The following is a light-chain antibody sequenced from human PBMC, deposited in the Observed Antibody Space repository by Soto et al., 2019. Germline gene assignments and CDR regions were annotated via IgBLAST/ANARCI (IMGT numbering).Light chain of an antibody. CDR1: QSINSN. CDR2: GAS. CDR3: QQYHHWPPKVT. V-gene: IGKV3-15*01. Sequence: DIVMTQSPATLSVSPGERVTLSCRASQSINSNLAWYQQKPGQAPRLLIYGASTRATAIPARFSGSGSGTEFTPTISSLQADDFAVYYCQQYHHWPPKVTFGPGTKVDIK. J-gene: IGKJ3*01.